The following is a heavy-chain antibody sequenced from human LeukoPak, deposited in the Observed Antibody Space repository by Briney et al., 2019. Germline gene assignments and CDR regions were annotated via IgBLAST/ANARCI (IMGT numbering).Heavy chain of an antibody. CDR1: GFTFCSYG. CDR2: ISSSSSTI. V-gene: IGHV3-48*01. CDR3: AKDLGGSSNDAFDI. D-gene: IGHD1-26*01. Sequence: GGSLRLSCAASGFTFCSYGMHWVRQAPGKGLEWVSYISSSSSTIYYADSVKGRFTISRDNSKNTLYLQMNSLRAEDTAVYYCAKDLGGSSNDAFDIWGQGTMVTVSS. J-gene: IGHJ3*02.